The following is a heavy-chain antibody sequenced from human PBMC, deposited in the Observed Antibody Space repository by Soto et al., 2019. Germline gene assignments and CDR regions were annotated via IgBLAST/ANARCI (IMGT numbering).Heavy chain of an antibody. J-gene: IGHJ4*02. D-gene: IGHD4-4*01. CDR1: GFTVSSNY. V-gene: IGHV3-66*01. Sequence: PGGSLKLSCTASGFTVSSNYMTWVRQAPGKGLEWVSVIYTGGTTYYADSVKGRFTTSRDNSKNTLYLQMNTLRAEDTAVYYCARDSCTVTPCYFDYWGLGTLVTVSS. CDR3: ARDSCTVTPCYFDY. CDR2: IYTGGTT.